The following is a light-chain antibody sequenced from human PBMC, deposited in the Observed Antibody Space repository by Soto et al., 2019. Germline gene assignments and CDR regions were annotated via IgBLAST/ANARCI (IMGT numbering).Light chain of an antibody. J-gene: IGKJ1*01. CDR1: QSVLYSSNNKNY. CDR3: QQYYSTSTWT. CDR2: WAS. V-gene: IGKV4-1*01. Sequence: DIVMTQTPDSLAVSLGERATINCKSSQSVLYSSNNKNYLAWYQQKPGQPPKLLIYWASTRESGVPDRVSGSGSGTDFTLTNSSLQDEDVAVYYCQQYYSTSTWTFGQGTKVEIK.